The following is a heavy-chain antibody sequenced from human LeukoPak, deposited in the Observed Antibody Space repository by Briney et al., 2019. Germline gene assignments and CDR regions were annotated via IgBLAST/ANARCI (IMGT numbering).Heavy chain of an antibody. D-gene: IGHD2-2*01. J-gene: IGHJ6*02. CDR2: ISSSSSYI. CDR1: GFTFSSYS. V-gene: IGHV3-21*01. Sequence: GGSLRLSCAASGFTFSSYSMNWVRQAPGKGLEWVSSISSSSSYIYYAVSVKGRFTISRDNAKNSLYLQMNSLRAEDTAVYYCARDDRIVVVPAADPYYYYYGMDVWGQGTTVTVSS. CDR3: ARDDRIVVVPAADPYYYYYGMDV.